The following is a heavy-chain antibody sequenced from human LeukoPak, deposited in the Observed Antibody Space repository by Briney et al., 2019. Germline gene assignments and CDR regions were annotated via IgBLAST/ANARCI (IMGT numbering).Heavy chain of an antibody. CDR1: GYTFTSYD. Sequence: ASVKVSCKASGYTFTSYDINWVRQATGQGLEWMGWMNPNSGITGYAQKFQGRVTISRNTSISTAYMELSSLRSEDTAVYYCAREDYYDSGSNDYWGQGTLVTVSS. D-gene: IGHD3-22*01. CDR3: AREDYYDSGSNDY. J-gene: IGHJ4*02. CDR2: MNPNSGIT. V-gene: IGHV1-8*03.